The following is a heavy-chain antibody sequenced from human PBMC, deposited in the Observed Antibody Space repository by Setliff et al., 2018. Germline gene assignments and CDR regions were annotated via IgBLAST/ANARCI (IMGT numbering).Heavy chain of an antibody. V-gene: IGHV4-59*02. CDR2: IFYSGDT. CDR3: ARGGTFRYFDY. Sequence: SETLSLTCAVSGGSVTSHYWSWIRQPPGKGLEWIGFIFYSGDTNSNPSLKSRVTMSVDTSKNQFSLRLISVTAADTAVYYCARGGTFRYFDYWGQGTPVTVSS. D-gene: IGHD5-12*01. J-gene: IGHJ4*02. CDR1: GGSVTSHY.